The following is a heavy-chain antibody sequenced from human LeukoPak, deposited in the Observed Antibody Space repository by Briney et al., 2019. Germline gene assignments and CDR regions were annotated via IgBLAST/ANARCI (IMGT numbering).Heavy chain of an antibody. D-gene: IGHD6-13*01. V-gene: IGHV5-51*01. Sequence: GESLKISCKGSGYSFSNYWIGWVRQMPGEGLEWMGIIYPGESETRYSSSVQGQVTISADKSITTAYLQWSSLKASDTAMYYCAKLGAYSSSWYGFFDYWGQGTLVAVSS. CDR1: GYSFSNYW. CDR3: AKLGAYSSSWYGFFDY. J-gene: IGHJ4*02. CDR2: IYPGESET.